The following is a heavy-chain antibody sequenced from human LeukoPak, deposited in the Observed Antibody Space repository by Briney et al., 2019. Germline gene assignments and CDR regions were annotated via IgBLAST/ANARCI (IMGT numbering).Heavy chain of an antibody. Sequence: PGGSLRLSYAASGFTFSSYAMSWVRQAPGKGLEWVSAISGSGGSTYYADSVKGRFTISRDNSENTLYLQMNSLRAEDTAVYYCAKSIAAAARGWFDPWGQGTLVTVSS. CDR2: ISGSGGST. D-gene: IGHD6-13*01. V-gene: IGHV3-23*01. CDR1: GFTFSSYA. J-gene: IGHJ5*02. CDR3: AKSIAAAARGWFDP.